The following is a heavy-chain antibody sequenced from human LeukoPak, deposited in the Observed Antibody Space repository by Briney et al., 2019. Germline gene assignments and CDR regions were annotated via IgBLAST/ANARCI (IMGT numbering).Heavy chain of an antibody. Sequence: SVKVSCKASGGAFSSHGFSWVRQAPGQGLEWLGRIIPIEGIPNYARKFYGRVTIIADKSTSTASLELSSLTYEDTAVYYCARAYSSSWYYAGSFDYWGQGTLVTVSS. CDR2: IIPIEGIP. J-gene: IGHJ4*02. CDR3: ARAYSSSWYYAGSFDY. D-gene: IGHD6-13*01. CDR1: GGAFSSHG. V-gene: IGHV1-69*04.